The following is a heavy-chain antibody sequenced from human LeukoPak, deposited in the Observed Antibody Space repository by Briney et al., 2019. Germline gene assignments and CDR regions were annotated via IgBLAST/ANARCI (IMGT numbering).Heavy chain of an antibody. CDR3: AVPNKDLPTDY. D-gene: IGHD2-2*01. Sequence: ASVKVSCKASGYTFTSYGISWVRQAPGQGLEGMGWISAYNGNTNYAQKLQGRVTMTTDTSTSTAYMELRSLRSDDTAVYYCAVPNKDLPTDYWGQGTLVTVSS. CDR2: ISAYNGNT. J-gene: IGHJ4*02. V-gene: IGHV1-18*01. CDR1: GYTFTSYG.